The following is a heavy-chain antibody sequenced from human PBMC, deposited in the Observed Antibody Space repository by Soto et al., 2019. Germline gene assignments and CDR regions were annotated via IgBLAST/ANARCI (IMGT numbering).Heavy chain of an antibody. CDR2: IVPIFNTA. D-gene: IGHD3-22*01. CDR3: ARAVTPHYFYISGYSDL. V-gene: IGHV1-69*06. CDR1: GDTFRCCA. Sequence: GASVKVSCKASGDTFRCCAISWVRQAPGQGLEWMGGIVPIFNTAKYAQKFEGRVTITADKSTNTAFMDLSSLTSEDTAVYYCARAVTPHYFYISGYSDLWGQGTLVTVSS. J-gene: IGHJ5*02.